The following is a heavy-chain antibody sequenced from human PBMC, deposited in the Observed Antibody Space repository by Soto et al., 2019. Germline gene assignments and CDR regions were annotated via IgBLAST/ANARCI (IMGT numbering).Heavy chain of an antibody. CDR3: VKERADFVTVPHATSGMDV. J-gene: IGHJ6*02. D-gene: IGHD2-15*01. CDR1: GFTFNKFS. Sequence: QVHLVESGGGVVQPGGSLRLSCTASGFTFNKFSMHWVRRTPGKGLEWVAALSYDGNHDFYADSVRGRLIISRDNSKNTLFLLMNTLKPDDTAVYYCVKERADFVTVPHATSGMDVWGPGTTVTVSS. CDR2: LSYDGNHD. V-gene: IGHV3-30*18.